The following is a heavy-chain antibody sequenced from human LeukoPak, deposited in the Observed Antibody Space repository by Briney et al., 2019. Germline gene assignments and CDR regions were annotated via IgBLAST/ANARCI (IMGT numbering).Heavy chain of an antibody. CDR3: AKEAYDSGSYSYGMDV. CDR2: ISYDGSNK. CDR1: GFTFSNYG. Sequence: PGRSLRLSCAASGFTFSNYGMHWVRQAPGKGLEWVAGISYDGSNKYYADSVKGRFTTSRDNSKNTLYLQMNSLRAEDTAVYYCAKEAYDSGSYSYGMDVWGQGTTVTVSS. V-gene: IGHV3-30*18. D-gene: IGHD3-10*01. J-gene: IGHJ6*02.